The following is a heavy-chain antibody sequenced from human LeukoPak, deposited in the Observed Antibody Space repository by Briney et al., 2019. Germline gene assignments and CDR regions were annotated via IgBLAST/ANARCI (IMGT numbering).Heavy chain of an antibody. V-gene: IGHV3-30*02. CDR2: IRYDGSNK. CDR3: AKPRFGASYYFDY. D-gene: IGHD3-10*01. J-gene: IGHJ4*02. Sequence: GGSLRLSCAASGFTFSSYGMHWVRQAPGKGLEWVAFIRYDGSNKYYADSVKGRFTISRDNSKNTLYLQMNSLRAEDTAVYYCAKPRFGASYYFDYWGQGTLVTVSS. CDR1: GFTFSSYG.